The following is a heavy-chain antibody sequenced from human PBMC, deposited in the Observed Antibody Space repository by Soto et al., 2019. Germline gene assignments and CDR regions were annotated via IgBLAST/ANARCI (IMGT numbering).Heavy chain of an antibody. CDR1: GGSISSYY. Sequence: QVQLQESGPGLVKPSETLSLTCTVSGGSISSYYWSWIRQPPGKGLEWIGYIHYSGSTNYNPFLKGRVTISVDTSKDPFSPQLSSVTAADTAVYYCALYGDPLDSLGQGTLVTVSS. D-gene: IGHD4-17*01. CDR2: IHYSGST. CDR3: ALYGDPLDS. V-gene: IGHV4-59*01. J-gene: IGHJ4*02.